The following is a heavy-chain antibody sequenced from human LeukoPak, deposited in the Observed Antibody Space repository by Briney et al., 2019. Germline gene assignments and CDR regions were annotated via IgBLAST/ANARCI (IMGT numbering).Heavy chain of an antibody. CDR3: ASFVSDMGYSKNDY. CDR1: GGTFSSYA. Sequence: ASVKVSCKASGGTFSSYAISWVRQAPGQGLEWMGGIIPIFGTANYAQKFQGRVTITADKSTSTAYMELSSLRSEDTAVYYCASFVSDMGYSKNDYWGQGTLVTVSS. CDR2: IIPIFGTA. V-gene: IGHV1-69*06. D-gene: IGHD5-18*01. J-gene: IGHJ4*02.